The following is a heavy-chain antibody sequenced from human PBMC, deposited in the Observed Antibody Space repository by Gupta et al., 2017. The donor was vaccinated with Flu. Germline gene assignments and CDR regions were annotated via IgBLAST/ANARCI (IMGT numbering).Heavy chain of an antibody. J-gene: IGHJ6*02. V-gene: IGHV3-73*01. CDR3: ASHNARREVVAADYYYGLDV. D-gene: IGHD2-15*01. Sequence: SGKGLEWVGRIKNKANSYATAYAASVKGRFTISRDDSKNTAYLEMNSLSTEDTAVYYCASHNARREVVAADYYYGLDVWGQGTTVTVSS. CDR2: IKNKANSYAT.